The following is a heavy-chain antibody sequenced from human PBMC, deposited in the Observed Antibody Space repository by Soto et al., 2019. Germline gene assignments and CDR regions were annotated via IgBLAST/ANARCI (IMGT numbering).Heavy chain of an antibody. CDR3: ARGSRYCSTTSCYTFDY. CDR1: GFTFSSYW. CDR2: IKQGGGEK. J-gene: IGHJ4*02. V-gene: IGHV3-7*01. Sequence: EVQLVESGGGLVQPGGSLRLSCAASGFTFSSYWMSRVRQAPGKGLEWVANIKQGGGEKYYVDSVKGRFTISRDNAKNSVYLQMSSLRAEDTAVYYCARGSRYCSTTSCYTFDYWGQGILVTVSS. D-gene: IGHD2-2*02.